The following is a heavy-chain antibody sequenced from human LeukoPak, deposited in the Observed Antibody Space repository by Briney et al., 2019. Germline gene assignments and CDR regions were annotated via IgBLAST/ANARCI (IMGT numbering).Heavy chain of an antibody. CDR3: ARDRLQCSYGYVY. CDR2: IRSTGSYI. D-gene: IGHD5-18*01. V-gene: IGHV3-11*05. J-gene: IGHJ4*02. Sequence: GGSLRLSCAASGFTFSDFYMSWIRQAPGKGLEWVSYIRSTGSYIDCADSVKGRFTICRDKAKTALYLQMNSLRAEDTAVYYCARDRLQCSYGYVYWGQGTLVTVSS. CDR1: GFTFSDFY.